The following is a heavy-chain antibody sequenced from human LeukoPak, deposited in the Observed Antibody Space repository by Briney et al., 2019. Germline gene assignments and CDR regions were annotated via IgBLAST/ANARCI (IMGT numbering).Heavy chain of an antibody. Sequence: GGSLRLSCAASEFTFSSYGMSWVRQAPGKGLEWVSSISGSGSGTYYADSVKGRFTISRDNSKHTLYLQMNSLRAEDTAVYYCGVDGGYWGQGTLVTVSS. V-gene: IGHV3-23*01. CDR3: GVDGGY. CDR1: EFTFSSYG. CDR2: ISGSGSGT. J-gene: IGHJ4*02. D-gene: IGHD2-15*01.